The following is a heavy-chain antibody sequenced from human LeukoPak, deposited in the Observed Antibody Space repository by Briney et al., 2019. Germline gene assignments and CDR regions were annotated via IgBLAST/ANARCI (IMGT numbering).Heavy chain of an antibody. D-gene: IGHD6-13*01. CDR2: IWYDGSNK. V-gene: IGHV3-33*03. CDR1: GFTFSSYG. CDR3: VRFRGYSSSWFDFDY. J-gene: IGHJ4*02. Sequence: PGRSLRLSCAASGFTFSSYGMHWVRQAPGKGLEWVAVIWYDGSNKYYADSVKGRFTISRDNAKNSLYLQINNLRAEDTAVYYCVRFRGYSSSWFDFDYWGQGTLVTVSS.